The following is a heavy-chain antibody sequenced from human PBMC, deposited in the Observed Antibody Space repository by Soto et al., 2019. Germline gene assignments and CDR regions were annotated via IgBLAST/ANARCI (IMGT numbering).Heavy chain of an antibody. V-gene: IGHV4-59*11. J-gene: IGHJ4*02. D-gene: IGHD5-12*01. Sequence: QVQLQESGPGLVKPSETVSLTCTVSGGSISGHYWTWVRQSPGKGLEWNAYIHSTGTTNYNPSLLSRVTISVDTSKNQFSLKLSSVTPADTAVYYCARLGKLDGYNFDYWGQGTLVTVSS. CDR3: ARLGKLDGYNFDY. CDR1: GGSISGHY. CDR2: IHSTGTT.